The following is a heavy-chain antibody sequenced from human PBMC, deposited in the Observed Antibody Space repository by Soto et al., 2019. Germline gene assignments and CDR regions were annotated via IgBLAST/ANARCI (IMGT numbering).Heavy chain of an antibody. CDR3: ASPPSSSRYYYGMDV. CDR1: GGTFSSYA. D-gene: IGHD6-13*01. V-gene: IGHV1-69*12. J-gene: IGHJ6*02. CDR2: IIPIFATA. Sequence: QVQLVQSGAEVKKPGSSVKVSCKASGGTFSSYAIRWVRQAPGQGLEWMGGIIPIFATANYAQKFQGRVTSTADESTSPAYMELSSLRSEDTAVYYCASPPSSSRYYYGMDVWGQGTTVTVSS.